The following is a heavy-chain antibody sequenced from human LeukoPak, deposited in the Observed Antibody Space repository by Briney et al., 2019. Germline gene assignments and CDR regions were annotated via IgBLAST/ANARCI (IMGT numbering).Heavy chain of an antibody. CDR1: GGSISSYY. CDR2: IYHSGST. D-gene: IGHD5-18*01. CDR3: ARRGYTYGYVDY. V-gene: IGHV4-59*08. J-gene: IGHJ4*02. Sequence: PSETLSLTCTVSGGSISSYYWSWIRQPPGKGLEWIGTIYHSGSTYYNPSLKSRVTISVDTSKNQFSLKLTSVTAADTALYYCARRGYTYGYVDYWGQGTLVTVSS.